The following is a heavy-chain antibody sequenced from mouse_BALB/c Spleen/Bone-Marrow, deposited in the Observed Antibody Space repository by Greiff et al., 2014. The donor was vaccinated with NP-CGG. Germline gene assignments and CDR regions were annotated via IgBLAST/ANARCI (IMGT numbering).Heavy chain of an antibody. V-gene: IGHV2-2*02. D-gene: IGHD2-3*01. CDR1: GFFLTSYG. CDR3: ARRDGYLFAY. Sequence: VKLQESGPGLVQPSQSLSITCTVSGFFLTSYGVHWVRQSPGKGLEWLGVIWSDGSTDYNAAFISRLNISKDNSKSQIFFKTNSLQPNDTAIYFCARRDGYLFAYWGQGTLVTVSA. CDR2: IWSDGST. J-gene: IGHJ3*01.